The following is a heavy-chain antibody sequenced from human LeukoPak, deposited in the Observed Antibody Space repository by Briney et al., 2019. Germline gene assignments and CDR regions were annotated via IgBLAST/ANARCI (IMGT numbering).Heavy chain of an antibody. CDR1: GGTFGSYA. D-gene: IGHD5-24*01. J-gene: IGHJ6*02. V-gene: IGHV1-69*01. CDR3: ACRAGGYKFTTRYYGMDV. CDR2: IIAIFGTA. Sequence: SVKVSCKASGGTFGSYAISWVRQAPGQGLEWMGGIIAIFGTANYAQKFQGRVTITADESTSTAYMELSSLRSEDTAVYYCACRAGGYKFTTRYYGMDVWGQGTTVTVSS.